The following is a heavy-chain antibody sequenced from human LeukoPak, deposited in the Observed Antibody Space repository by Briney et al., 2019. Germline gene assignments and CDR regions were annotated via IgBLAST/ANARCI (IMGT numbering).Heavy chain of an antibody. J-gene: IGHJ4*02. CDR3: ARRTLLWFGEPTRLDY. CDR2: INHSGST. V-gene: IGHV4-34*01. Sequence: INHSGSTNYNPSLKRRVTISVDKSKNKFSLKLSSVTAADTAVYYCARRTLLWFGEPTRLDYWGQGTLVTVSS. D-gene: IGHD3-10*01.